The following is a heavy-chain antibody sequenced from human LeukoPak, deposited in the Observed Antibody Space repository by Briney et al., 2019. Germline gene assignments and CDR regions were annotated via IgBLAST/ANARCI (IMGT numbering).Heavy chain of an antibody. V-gene: IGHV3-23*01. CDR2: ITDSGGST. CDR1: GFTFSSYD. CDR3: VKGGWFDY. Sequence: GRSLRLSCAASGFTFSSYDMNWARQAPGKGLEWVSAITDSGGSTHYGDSVKGRFTISRDNSKNTLYLQMNTLRAEDTAVYYCVKGGWFDYWGQGTLVTASS. D-gene: IGHD6-19*01. J-gene: IGHJ4*02.